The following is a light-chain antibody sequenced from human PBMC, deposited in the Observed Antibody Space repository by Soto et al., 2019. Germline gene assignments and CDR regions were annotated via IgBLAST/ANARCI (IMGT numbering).Light chain of an antibody. CDR1: QSVSSSY. CDR3: QQYNSWPPIT. V-gene: IGKV3-15*01. Sequence: EIVLTQSPGTLSLSPGERATLSCRASQSVSSSYLAWYQQKPGQAPRLLIYDASTRATGIPARFSGSGSGTEFTLSISSLQSEDFAVYYCQQYNSWPPITFGQGTRLEIK. J-gene: IGKJ5*01. CDR2: DAS.